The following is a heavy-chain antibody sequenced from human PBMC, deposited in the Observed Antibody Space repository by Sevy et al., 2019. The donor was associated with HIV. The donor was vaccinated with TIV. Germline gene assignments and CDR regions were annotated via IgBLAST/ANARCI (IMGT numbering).Heavy chain of an antibody. CDR2: IYYSGST. CDR1: GGSISSSSYY. J-gene: IGHJ6*02. V-gene: IGHV4-39*01. D-gene: IGHD4-4*01. CDR3: ARQDYSNYGYDYNYGMDV. Sequence: SETLSLTCTVSGGSISSSSYYWGWIRQPPGKGLEWIGSIYYSGSTYYNPSLKSRVTISVDTSKNQFSLKLSSVTAADTAVYYCARQDYSNYGYDYNYGMDVWGQGTTVTVSS.